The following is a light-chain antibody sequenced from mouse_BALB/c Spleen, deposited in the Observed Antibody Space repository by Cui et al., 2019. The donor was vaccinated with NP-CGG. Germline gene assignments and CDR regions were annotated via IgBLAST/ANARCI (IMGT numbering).Light chain of an antibody. Sequence: QAVVTQESALTTSPGETVTLTCRSSPGAVTTSNYANWVQEKPDHLFTGLIGGTNNRVPGVPARFSGSLIGDKAALTITRTQIEDEAIYFCALWYSNHWVFGGGTKLTVL. CDR2: GTN. V-gene: IGLV1*01. J-gene: IGLJ1*01. CDR3: ALWYSNHWV. CDR1: PGAVTTSNY.